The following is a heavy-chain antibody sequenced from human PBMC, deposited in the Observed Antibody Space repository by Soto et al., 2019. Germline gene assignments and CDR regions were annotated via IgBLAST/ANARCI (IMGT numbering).Heavy chain of an antibody. CDR3: AKDYSALWFGELSHGMDV. CDR2: ISYDGSNK. J-gene: IGHJ6*02. V-gene: IGHV3-30*18. CDR1: GFTFSSYG. Sequence: PGGSLRLSCAASGFTFSSYGMHWVRQAPGKGLEWVAVISYDGSNKYYADSVKGRFTISRDNSKNTLYLQMNSLRAEDTAVYYCAKDYSALWFGELSHGMDVWGQGTTVTVSS. D-gene: IGHD3-10*01.